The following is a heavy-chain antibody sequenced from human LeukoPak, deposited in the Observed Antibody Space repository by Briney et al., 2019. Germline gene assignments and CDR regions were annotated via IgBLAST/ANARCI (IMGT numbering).Heavy chain of an antibody. V-gene: IGHV4-59*08. D-gene: IGHD3-9*01. CDR3: ASLLRYFDWFDY. J-gene: IGHJ5*01. CDR1: GGSISSYY. CDR2: IHYSGHT. Sequence: SETLSLTCTVSGGSISSYYWSCLRQPPGKGLEWIAYIHYSGHTNYNPSLKSRVTISVDTSKNQFSLKLSSVTAADTAVYYCASLLRYFDWFDYWGQGTLVTVSS.